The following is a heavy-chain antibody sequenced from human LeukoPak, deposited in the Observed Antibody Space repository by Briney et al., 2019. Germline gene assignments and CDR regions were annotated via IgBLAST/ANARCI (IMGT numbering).Heavy chain of an antibody. CDR2: ISGSGGST. V-gene: IGHV3-23*01. J-gene: IGHJ4*02. CDR1: GFTFSSYA. D-gene: IGHD3-9*01. Sequence: PGGSLRLSCAASGFTFSSYAMSWVRQAPGKGLEWVSAISGSGGSTYYADSVKGRFTISRDNSKNTLYLQMNSLRAEDTAVYCCVHYDILTGYSVWGQGTLVTVSS. CDR3: VHYDILTGYSV.